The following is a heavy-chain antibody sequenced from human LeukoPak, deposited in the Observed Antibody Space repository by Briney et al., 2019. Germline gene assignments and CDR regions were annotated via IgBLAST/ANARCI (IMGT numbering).Heavy chain of an antibody. D-gene: IGHD1-26*01. Sequence: SVKVSCKASGGTFSSYAISWVRQAPGQGLEWMGRIIPIFGIANYAQKFQGRVTITADKSTSTAYMELSSLRSGDTAVYYCARVGINWFDPWGQGTLVTVSS. CDR3: ARVGINWFDP. CDR1: GGTFSSYA. CDR2: IIPIFGIA. J-gene: IGHJ5*02. V-gene: IGHV1-69*04.